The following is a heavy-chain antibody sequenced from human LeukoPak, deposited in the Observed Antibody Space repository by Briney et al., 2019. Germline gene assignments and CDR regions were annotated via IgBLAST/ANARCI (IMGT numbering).Heavy chain of an antibody. Sequence: SETLSLTCTVAGGSISTFFWTWIRQSAGKGLEWIGRIYTGTTYYNPSLESRATISVDTSNNRFSLKLTSLTAADTAVYYCARGTEMTSFTGYYSFDYWGRGSLVTVSS. CDR3: ARGTEMTSFTGYYSFDY. J-gene: IGHJ4*02. D-gene: IGHD3-9*01. CDR1: GGSISTFF. CDR2: IYTGTT. V-gene: IGHV4-4*07.